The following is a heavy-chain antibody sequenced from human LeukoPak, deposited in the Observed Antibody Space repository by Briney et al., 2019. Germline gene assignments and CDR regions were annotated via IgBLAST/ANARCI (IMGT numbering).Heavy chain of an antibody. CDR2: IYYSGST. CDR3: ARSGVLRFLKFDP. CDR1: GGSISSYY. J-gene: IGHJ5*02. Sequence: PSETLSLTCTVSGGSISSYYWSWIRQPPGKGLEWIGYIYYSGSTNYNPSLKSRVTISVDTSKNQFSLKLSSVTAADTAVYYCARSGVLRFLKFDPWGQGTLVTVSS. V-gene: IGHV4-59*01. D-gene: IGHD3-3*01.